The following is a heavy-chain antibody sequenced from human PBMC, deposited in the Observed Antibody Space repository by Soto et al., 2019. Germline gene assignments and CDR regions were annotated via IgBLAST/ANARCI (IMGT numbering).Heavy chain of an antibody. CDR3: ARSVGDYDPYYFDY. Sequence: SETLSLTCTVSGGSISSGGYYWSWIRQHPGKGLEWIGYIYYSGSTYYNPSLKSRVTISVDTSKNQFSLKLSSVTAADTAVYYCARSVGDYDPYYFDYWGQGTLVTVSS. D-gene: IGHD4-17*01. V-gene: IGHV4-31*03. CDR2: IYYSGST. CDR1: GGSISSGGYY. J-gene: IGHJ4*02.